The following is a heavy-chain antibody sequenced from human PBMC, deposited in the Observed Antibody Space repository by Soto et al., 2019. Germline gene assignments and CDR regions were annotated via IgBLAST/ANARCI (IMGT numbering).Heavy chain of an antibody. CDR2: IYYSGST. CDR3: ARAPQRAYYSGMDV. V-gene: IGHV4-31*03. J-gene: IGHJ6*02. CDR1: GGSISSGGYY. Sequence: PSETLSLTCTVSGGSISSGGYYWNWIRQHPGKGLEWIGYIYYSGSTYYNPSLKSRVTISVDTSKNQFSLKLSSVTAADTAVYYCARAPQRAYYSGMDVWGQGTTVTVSS.